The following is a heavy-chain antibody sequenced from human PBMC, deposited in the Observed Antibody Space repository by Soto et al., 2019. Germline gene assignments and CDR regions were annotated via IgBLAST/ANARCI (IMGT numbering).Heavy chain of an antibody. J-gene: IGHJ1*01. CDR2: INHSGRT. D-gene: IGHD2-2*01. CDR3: ARGTSDEYFQH. Sequence: SETLSLTCGVSGGSFSGYYWSWIRQSPGKGLEWIGEINHSGRTNYAPSLKSRVTISVDTSKNQFSLKLSSVTAADTAVYYCARGTSDEYFQHWGQGTLVTVSS. V-gene: IGHV4-34*01. CDR1: GGSFSGYY.